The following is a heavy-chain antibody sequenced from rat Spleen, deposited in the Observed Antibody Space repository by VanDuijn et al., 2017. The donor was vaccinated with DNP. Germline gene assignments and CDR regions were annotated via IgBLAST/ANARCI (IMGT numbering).Heavy chain of an antibody. V-gene: IGHV5-31*01. Sequence: EVQLVESGGGPVQPGRSLKLSCVASGFIFSNYWMTWIRQAPGKGLEWVASISNTGDNTYYSDSVRGRFTISRDNPKGTLYLQMDSLTFEDTATYYCARQGIGRSLDYWGQGVMVTVSA. CDR2: ISNTGDNT. J-gene: IGHJ2*01. D-gene: IGHD1-11*01. CDR1: GFIFSNYW. CDR3: ARQGIGRSLDY.